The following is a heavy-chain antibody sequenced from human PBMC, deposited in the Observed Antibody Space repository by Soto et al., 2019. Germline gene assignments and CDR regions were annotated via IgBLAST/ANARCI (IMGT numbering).Heavy chain of an antibody. CDR3: ARILGARRNDY. Sequence: QVQLVESGGGLVKPGGSLRLSCAASGFTFNDYYMTWFRQAPGKGLEWVSCISTTGSYTNYADSVKGRFTVSRDNANNSMYLQMDSLRDEDTAVYYCARILGARRNDYWGQGTLVTVSS. J-gene: IGHJ4*02. V-gene: IGHV3-11*05. CDR1: GFTFNDYY. D-gene: IGHD1-26*01. CDR2: ISTTGSYT.